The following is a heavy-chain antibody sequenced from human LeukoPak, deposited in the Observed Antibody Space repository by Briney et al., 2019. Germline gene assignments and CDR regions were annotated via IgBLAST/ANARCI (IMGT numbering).Heavy chain of an antibody. Sequence: SETLSLTCTVSGGSISSYYWSWIRQPPGKGLEWIGYIYYSGSTNYNPSLKSRVTISVDTSKNQFSLKLSSVTAADTAVYYCARDRGVVVAEYYMDVWGKGTTVTASS. V-gene: IGHV4-59*01. CDR3: ARDRGVVVAEYYMDV. D-gene: IGHD2-15*01. J-gene: IGHJ6*03. CDR1: GGSISSYY. CDR2: IYYSGST.